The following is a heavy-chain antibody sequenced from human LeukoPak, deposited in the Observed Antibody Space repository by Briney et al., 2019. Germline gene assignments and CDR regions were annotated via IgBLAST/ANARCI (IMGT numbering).Heavy chain of an antibody. Sequence: GESLKISRKGSGYSFTSYWIAWVRQMPGKGLEWMGIIYPGDSHTKYSPSFEGQVTISADMSISTAYLQWSGLKASDTAIYYCARRTDWGYYFDYWGQGTLVTVSS. V-gene: IGHV5-51*01. D-gene: IGHD2-15*01. CDR3: ARRTDWGYYFDY. CDR2: IYPGDSHT. J-gene: IGHJ4*02. CDR1: GYSFTSYW.